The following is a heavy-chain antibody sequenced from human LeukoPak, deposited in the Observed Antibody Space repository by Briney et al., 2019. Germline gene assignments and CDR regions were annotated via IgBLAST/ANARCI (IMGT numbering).Heavy chain of an antibody. J-gene: IGHJ4*02. V-gene: IGHV3-30*18. CDR2: ISYDGNDE. Sequence: PGGSLRLSRAASGFPFSTYRMHWVRQAPGKGLEWVAVISYDGNDEYYAESVKGRSTISRDNSKNTLYLQMNSLRAEDTAVYYCAKDYITRVRGVRRWGHDFWGQGTLVTLSS. CDR1: GFPFSTYR. D-gene: IGHD3-10*01. CDR3: AKDYITRVRGVRRWGHDF.